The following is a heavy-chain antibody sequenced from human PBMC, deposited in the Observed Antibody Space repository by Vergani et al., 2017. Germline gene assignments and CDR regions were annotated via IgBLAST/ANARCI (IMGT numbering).Heavy chain of an antibody. V-gene: IGHV3-23*01. J-gene: IGHJ6*03. Sequence: EVQLLESGGGLVQPGGSLRLSCAASGFTFSRYAMSWVRQAPGKGLEWVSAISGSGGSTYYADSVKGLFTISRDNSKNTLYLQMNSLRAEDTAVYYCAKMEXSSDRKYYYYYMDVWGKGP. D-gene: IGHD6-6*01. CDR3: AKMEXSSDRKYYYYYMDV. CDR1: GFTFSRYA. CDR2: ISGSGGST.